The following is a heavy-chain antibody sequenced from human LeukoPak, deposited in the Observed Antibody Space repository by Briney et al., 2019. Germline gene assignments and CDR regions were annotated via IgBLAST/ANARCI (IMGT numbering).Heavy chain of an antibody. CDR3: AKGSNNYDFWSGYYYFQH. V-gene: IGHV3-23*01. D-gene: IGHD3-3*01. Sequence: GGSLRLSCAASGFTFSSYAMSWVRQAPGKGLEWVSAISGSGGSTYYADSVKGRFTISRDNSKNTLYLQMNSLRAEDTAVYYCAKGSNNYDFWSGYYYFQHWGQGTLVTVSS. CDR2: ISGSGGST. CDR1: GFTFSSYA. J-gene: IGHJ1*01.